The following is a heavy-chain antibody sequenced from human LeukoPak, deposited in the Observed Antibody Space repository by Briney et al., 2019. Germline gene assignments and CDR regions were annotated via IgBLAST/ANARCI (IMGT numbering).Heavy chain of an antibody. V-gene: IGHV4-59*01. CDR1: GGSISSYY. CDR3: ARGGEWRYYYDSSGYYPFDY. Sequence: PSETLSLTCTVSGGSISSYYWSWIRQPPGKGPELIGYIYYSGSTNYNRSLKSRVTISVDTSKNQFSLKLSSVTAADTAVYYCARGGEWRYYYDSSGYYPFDYWGQGTLVTVSS. D-gene: IGHD3-22*01. CDR2: IYYSGST. J-gene: IGHJ4*02.